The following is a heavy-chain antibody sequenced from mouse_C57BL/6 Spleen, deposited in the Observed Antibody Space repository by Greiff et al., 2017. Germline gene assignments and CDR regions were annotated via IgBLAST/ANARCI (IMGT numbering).Heavy chain of an antibody. Sequence: VQLKESGGGLVKPGGSLKLSCAASGFTFSDYGMHWVRQAPEKGLEWVAYISSGSSTIYYADTVKGRFTISRDNAKNTLFLQMTSLRSEDTAMYYCARPGDYDFYYFDYWGQGTTLTVSS. D-gene: IGHD2-4*01. CDR3: ARPGDYDFYYFDY. CDR2: ISSGSSTI. V-gene: IGHV5-17*01. CDR1: GFTFSDYG. J-gene: IGHJ2*01.